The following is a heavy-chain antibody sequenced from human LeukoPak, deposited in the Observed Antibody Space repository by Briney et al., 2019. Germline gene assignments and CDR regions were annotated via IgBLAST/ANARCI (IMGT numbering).Heavy chain of an antibody. CDR3: AKRGIVIRVILVGFHKEANYFDS. D-gene: IGHD3-16*01. Sequence: GGSLRLSCAVLGITLSNYGMSWVRQAPGKGLEWVAGISGSGGRTNYADSVKGRFTVSRDTPKNTLYLQMNSLRAEDTAVYFCAKRGIVIRVILVGFHKEANYFDSWGQGALVTVSS. CDR1: GITLSNYG. CDR2: ISGSGGRT. J-gene: IGHJ4*02. V-gene: IGHV3-23*01.